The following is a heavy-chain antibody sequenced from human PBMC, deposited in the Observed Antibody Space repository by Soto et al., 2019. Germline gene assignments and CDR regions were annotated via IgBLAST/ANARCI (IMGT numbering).Heavy chain of an antibody. V-gene: IGHV3-74*01. CDR1: GFTFSSYW. CDR3: ARDESYDFWSGSKEYYMDV. CDR2: INSDGSST. D-gene: IGHD3-3*01. J-gene: IGHJ6*03. Sequence: GGSLRLSCAASGFTFSSYWMHWVRQAPGKGLVWVSRINSDGSSTSYADSVKGRFTISRDNAKNTLYLQMNSLRAEDTAVYYCARDESYDFWSGSKEYYMDVWGKGTTVTVSS.